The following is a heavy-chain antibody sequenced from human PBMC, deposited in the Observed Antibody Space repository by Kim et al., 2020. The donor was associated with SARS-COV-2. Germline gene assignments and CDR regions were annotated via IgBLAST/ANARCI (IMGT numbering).Heavy chain of an antibody. J-gene: IGHJ4*02. V-gene: IGHV4-34*01. CDR1: GGSFSGYY. CDR2: INHSGST. Sequence: SETLSLTCAVYGGSFSGYYWSWIRQPPGKGLEWIGEINHSGSTNYNPSLKSRVTISVDTSKNQFSLKLSSVTAADTAVYYCARGLLYLATISTSFDYWGQGTLVTVSS. CDR3: ARGLLYLATISTSFDY. D-gene: IGHD5-12*01.